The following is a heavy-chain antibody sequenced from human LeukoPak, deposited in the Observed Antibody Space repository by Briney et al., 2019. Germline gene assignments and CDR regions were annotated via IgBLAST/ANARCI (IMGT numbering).Heavy chain of an antibody. CDR1: GYTFTGYY. CDR3: VRGGYYDILTGYLNY. CDR2: INPNSGGR. J-gene: IGHJ4*02. V-gene: IGHV1-2*02. D-gene: IGHD3-9*01. Sequence: ASVKDSCKASGYTFTGYYMHWVRQAPGQGLEWMGWINPNSGGRNYAQKFQGRVTMTRETSISTAYMELSRLRSDDTAVYYCVRGGYYDILTGYLNYWGQGTLVTVSS.